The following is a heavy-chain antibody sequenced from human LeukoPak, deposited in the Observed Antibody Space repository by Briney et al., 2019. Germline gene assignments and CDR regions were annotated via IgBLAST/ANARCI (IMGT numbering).Heavy chain of an antibody. CDR2: ISSSSSSI. CDR1: GFTFSSYS. J-gene: IGHJ4*02. Sequence: GGSLRLSCAASGFTFSSYSMNWVRQAPGKGLEWVSYISSSSSSIHYADSVKGRFTISRDNAKNSLYLQMSSLRDEDTAMYYRARDYYYGFYYWGQGTLVTVSS. V-gene: IGHV3-48*02. CDR3: ARDYYYGFYY. D-gene: IGHD3-10*01.